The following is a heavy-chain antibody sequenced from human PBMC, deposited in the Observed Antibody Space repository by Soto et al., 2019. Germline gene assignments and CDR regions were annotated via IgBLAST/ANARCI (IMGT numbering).Heavy chain of an antibody. J-gene: IGHJ3*02. CDR2: TYYRSKWYN. CDR1: GDSVSSNSVA. V-gene: IGHV6-1*01. CDR3: ASLHSGVSYSFDI. Sequence: SQTLSLTCVISGDSVSSNSVAWNWIRQSPSRGLEWLGRTYYRSKWYNNYAVSVKSRITINPDTSKSQFSLQLNSVSPEDTAVYFCASLHSGVSYSFDIWGQGSMVTVSS. D-gene: IGHD2-15*01.